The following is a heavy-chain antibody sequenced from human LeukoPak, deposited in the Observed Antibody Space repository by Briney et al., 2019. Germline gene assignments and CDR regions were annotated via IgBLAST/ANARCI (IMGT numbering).Heavy chain of an antibody. J-gene: IGHJ4*02. Sequence: GGSLRLSCEASGFTFGSFAMSWVRQAPGKGLEWVAVIWYDGSNKYFADSVKGRLTISGDNSKNTLYLQMNSLRAEDTAVYYCARGRAVQGWLRRPFDYWGQGTLVTVSS. CDR1: GFTFGSFA. CDR2: IWYDGSNK. D-gene: IGHD5-12*01. CDR3: ARGRAVQGWLRRPFDY. V-gene: IGHV3-33*08.